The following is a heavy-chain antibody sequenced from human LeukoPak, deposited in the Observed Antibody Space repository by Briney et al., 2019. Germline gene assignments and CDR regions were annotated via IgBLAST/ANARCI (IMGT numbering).Heavy chain of an antibody. CDR1: GFTFSSYA. Sequence: GGSLRLSCAASGFTFSSYAMHWVRQAPGKGLEWVAVISYDGSNKYYADSVKGRFTISRDNAKNSVYLQMNSLRAEDTALYYCASAGLTYGSGSYFVYWGQGTLVTVSS. J-gene: IGHJ4*02. CDR3: ASAGLTYGSGSYFVY. CDR2: ISYDGSNK. V-gene: IGHV3-30*04. D-gene: IGHD3-10*01.